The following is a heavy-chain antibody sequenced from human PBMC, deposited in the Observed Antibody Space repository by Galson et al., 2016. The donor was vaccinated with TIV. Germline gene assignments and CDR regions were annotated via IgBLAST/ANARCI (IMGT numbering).Heavy chain of an antibody. J-gene: IGHJ4*02. CDR1: GGTFSNFV. CDR2: INPIFGTA. D-gene: IGHD3-10*01. CDR3: AKGRGYYFGSGSSYFDY. Sequence: SVKVSCKASGGTFSNFVISWVRQAPGQGLEWMGSINPIFGTANYAQKFQGKVPITADPSTSTIYMKLSSLRAEDTAVYYCAKGRGYYFGSGSSYFDYWGQGSLVTVSS. V-gene: IGHV1-69*13.